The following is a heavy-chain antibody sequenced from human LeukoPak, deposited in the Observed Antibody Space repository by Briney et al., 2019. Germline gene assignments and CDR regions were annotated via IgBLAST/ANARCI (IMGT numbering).Heavy chain of an antibody. Sequence: PSETLSLTCTVSGGSISSYYWSWIRQPPGKGLEWIGYIYYSGSTNYNPSLKSRVTISVDTSKNQFSLKLSSVTAADTAVYYCARVRDVVPAGRNWFDPWGQGTLVIVSS. V-gene: IGHV4-59*01. D-gene: IGHD2-2*01. CDR3: ARVRDVVPAGRNWFDP. CDR1: GGSISSYY. CDR2: IYYSGST. J-gene: IGHJ5*02.